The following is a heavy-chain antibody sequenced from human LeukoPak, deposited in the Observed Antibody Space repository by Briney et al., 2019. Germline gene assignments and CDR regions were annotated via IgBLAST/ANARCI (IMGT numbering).Heavy chain of an antibody. CDR2: ISTSSSYI. Sequence: RSLSRSCPASGFTFTTYSMNGVREAPGKGLEWVSSISTSSSYIYYADSVKGRFTISRDNAKNSLYLQLNSLRAEDTAVYYCARWGTRDSFSICGPARMLTVSS. CDR1: GFTFTTYS. V-gene: IGHV3-21*01. D-gene: IGHD3-16*01. CDR3: ARWGTRDSFSI. J-gene: IGHJ3*02.